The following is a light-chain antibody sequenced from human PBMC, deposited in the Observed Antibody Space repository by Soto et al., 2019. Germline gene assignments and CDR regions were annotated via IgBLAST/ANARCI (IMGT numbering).Light chain of an antibody. V-gene: IGKV1-39*01. Sequence: DIQMTQSPSSLSASVGDRVTITCRASQTISGYLNWYQQKPGKAPELLIYAASYLGNGVPSRFSGSGSGKYFSLTISSLQPGGLATYICQQSYTTPITFGGGTKVDIK. CDR3: QQSYTTPIT. CDR2: AAS. CDR1: QTISGY. J-gene: IGKJ4*01.